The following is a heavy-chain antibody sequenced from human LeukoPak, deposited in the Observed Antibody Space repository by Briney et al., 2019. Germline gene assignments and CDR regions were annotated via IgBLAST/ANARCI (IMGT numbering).Heavy chain of an antibody. CDR1: GGSISSYY. CDR2: IYYSGST. CDR3: ARGNYDSSGYYFSYYYYYMDV. Sequence: SETLSLTCTVSGGSISSYYWSWIRQPPGKGLEWIGYIYYSGSTNYNPSLKSRVTISVDTSKNQFSLKLSSVTAADTAVYYCARGNYDSSGYYFSYYYYYMDVWGKGTTVTISS. D-gene: IGHD3-22*01. V-gene: IGHV4-59*01. J-gene: IGHJ6*03.